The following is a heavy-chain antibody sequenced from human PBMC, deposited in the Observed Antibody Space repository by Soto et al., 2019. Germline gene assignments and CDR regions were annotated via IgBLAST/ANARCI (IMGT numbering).Heavy chain of an antibody. J-gene: IGHJ6*02. D-gene: IGHD5-12*01. Sequence: QVQLVQSGAEVKKPGSSVKVSCKASGGTFSSYAISWVRQAPGQGLEWMGGIIPIFGTANYAQKFQGRVRIAADEARSTAYMELSSRRCEDTAVYYCASSVAKYYYYGMGVWGQGTTVTVSS. CDR2: IIPIFGTA. CDR3: ASSVAKYYYYGMGV. V-gene: IGHV1-69*12. CDR1: GGTFSSYA.